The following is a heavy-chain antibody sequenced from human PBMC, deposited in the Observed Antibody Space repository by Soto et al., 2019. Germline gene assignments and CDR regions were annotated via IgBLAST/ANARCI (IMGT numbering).Heavy chain of an antibody. CDR2: GGSGGST. CDR1: GFSFSTYG. J-gene: IGHJ6*03. V-gene: IGHV3-23*01. Sequence: DVQLLESGGGLAQRGGSLRLSCGASGFSFSTYGMTWVRQAPGKGLEWVSYGGSGGSTYYADSVKGRFTISTDNSKNTLDLQMNSLRAEDTAVYYCVKFRGRAYHYYYMDVWGNGTTVTVSS. D-gene: IGHD3-16*01. CDR3: VKFRGRAYHYYYMDV.